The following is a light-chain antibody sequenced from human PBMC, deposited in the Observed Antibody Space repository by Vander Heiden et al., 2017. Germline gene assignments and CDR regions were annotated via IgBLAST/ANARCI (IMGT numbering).Light chain of an antibody. V-gene: IGLV3-21*02. CDR1: NIGSKS. Sequence: SYVLTQPPSVSVAPGQTARITCGGNNIGSKSVHWYRQKPGQAPVLVVYGDSDRPSGIPERISGSNAGNTATLTISRVEAGDEADYYCQVWDTSAEVYVFGTGTKVTVL. J-gene: IGLJ1*01. CDR3: QVWDTSAEVYV. CDR2: GDS.